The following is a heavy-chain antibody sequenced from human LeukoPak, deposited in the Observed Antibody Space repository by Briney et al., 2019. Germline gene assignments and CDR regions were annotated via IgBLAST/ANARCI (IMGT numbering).Heavy chain of an antibody. CDR3: ARGRVLWYSSSWYWFDP. J-gene: IGHJ5*02. CDR2: INHSGST. CDR1: GYSISSGYY. V-gene: IGHV4-38-2*02. Sequence: PSETLSLTCTVSGYSISSGYYWSWIRQPPGKGLEWIGEINHSGSTNYNPSLKSRVTISVDTSKNQFSLKLSSVTAADTAVYYCARGRVLWYSSSWYWFDPWGQGTLVTVSS. D-gene: IGHD6-13*01.